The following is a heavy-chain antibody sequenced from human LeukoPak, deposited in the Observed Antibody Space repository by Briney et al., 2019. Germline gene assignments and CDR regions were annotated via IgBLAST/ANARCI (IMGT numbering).Heavy chain of an antibody. CDR2: IYTSGST. CDR3: AREADFGVGNWFDP. Sequence: PSETLSLTCTVSGGSISSYYWSWIRQPAGKGLEWIGRIYTSGSTNYNPSLKSRVTISVDTSKNQFSLKLSSVTAADTAVYYCAREADFGVGNWFDPWGQGTLVTVSS. J-gene: IGHJ5*02. D-gene: IGHD3-3*01. V-gene: IGHV4-4*07. CDR1: GGSISSYY.